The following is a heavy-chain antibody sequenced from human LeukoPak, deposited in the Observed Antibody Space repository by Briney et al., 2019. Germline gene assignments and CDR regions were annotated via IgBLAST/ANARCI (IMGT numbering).Heavy chain of an antibody. Sequence: GGSLRLSCAASGFTFSSYAMSWVRQAPGRGLEWVSAISGSGGSTYYADSVKGRFTISRDNSKNTLYLQMNSLRAEDTAVYYCATAMRVRGVLDAFDIWGQGTMVTVSS. CDR2: ISGSGGST. V-gene: IGHV3-23*01. J-gene: IGHJ3*02. CDR1: GFTFSSYA. D-gene: IGHD3-10*01. CDR3: ATAMRVRGVLDAFDI.